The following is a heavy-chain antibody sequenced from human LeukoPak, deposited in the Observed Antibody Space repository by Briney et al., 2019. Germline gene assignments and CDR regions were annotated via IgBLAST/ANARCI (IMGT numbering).Heavy chain of an antibody. CDR2: INPNSGGT. Sequence: ASVKVSCKASGYTFTGYYMHWVRQAPGQGLEWMGRINPNSGGTNYAQKFQGRVTMTRDTSISTAYMELSRLRSDDTAVYYCARDQGYYDSSGYSFDYWGQGPLVTVSS. J-gene: IGHJ4*02. V-gene: IGHV1-2*06. CDR1: GYTFTGYY. CDR3: ARDQGYYDSSGYSFDY. D-gene: IGHD3-22*01.